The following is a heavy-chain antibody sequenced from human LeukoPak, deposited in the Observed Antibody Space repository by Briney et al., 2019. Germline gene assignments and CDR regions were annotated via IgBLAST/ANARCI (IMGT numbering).Heavy chain of an antibody. CDR2: INPNSGGT. CDR3: ARDPYYYDSSGDRDY. V-gene: IGHV1-2*02. Sequence: GASVKVSCKASGYTFTGYYMHWVRQAPGQGLEWMGWINPNSGGTNYAQKFQGRVTMTRDTSISTAYMELSRLRSDDTAVYYCARDPYYYDSSGDRDYWGQGTLVTVSS. D-gene: IGHD3-22*01. CDR1: GYTFTGYY. J-gene: IGHJ4*02.